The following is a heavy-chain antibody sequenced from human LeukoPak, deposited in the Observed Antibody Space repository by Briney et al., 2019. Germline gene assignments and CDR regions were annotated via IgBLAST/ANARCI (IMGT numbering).Heavy chain of an antibody. CDR1: GFTFSTSG. CDR3: AKDTLIVVPYDAFDI. Sequence: GGSLRLSCAASGFTFSTSGMHWVRQVPGKGLEWVSFIQYDETDKFYADSVKGRFTISRDNSKNTLYLQMNSLRAEDTAVYYCAKDTLIVVPYDAFDIWGQGTMVTVSS. V-gene: IGHV3-30*02. D-gene: IGHD3-22*01. CDR2: IQYDETDK. J-gene: IGHJ3*02.